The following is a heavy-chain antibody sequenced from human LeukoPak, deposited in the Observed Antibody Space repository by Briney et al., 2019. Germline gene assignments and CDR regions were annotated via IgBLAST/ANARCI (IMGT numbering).Heavy chain of an antibody. CDR3: ARGRSNYYGMDV. D-gene: IGHD1-26*01. Sequence: PSETLSLTCSVSDGSINSYYWNWIRRPPGKGLEWIGYIYYNGNTNYSPSLKSRVTMSVDTSKNLFSLKVSSVAAADTAVYYCARGRSNYYGMDVWGQGTTVTVSS. J-gene: IGHJ6*02. CDR1: DGSINSYY. V-gene: IGHV4-59*01. CDR2: IYYNGNT.